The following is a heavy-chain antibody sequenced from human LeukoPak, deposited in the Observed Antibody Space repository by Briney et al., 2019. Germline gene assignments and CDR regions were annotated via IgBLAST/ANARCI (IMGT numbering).Heavy chain of an antibody. CDR2: ISSSGDTM. CDR3: ARGGRDIVATMRF. V-gene: IGHV3-11*01. D-gene: IGHD5-12*01. Sequence: GGSLRLSCAASGFTFSDYYMNWIRQTPGKGLEWLSYISSSGDTMFYADSVRGRFTISRDNARNSLYLQMNSLRADDTALYYCARGGRDIVATMRFWGQGTLVTVSS. CDR1: GFTFSDYY. J-gene: IGHJ4*02.